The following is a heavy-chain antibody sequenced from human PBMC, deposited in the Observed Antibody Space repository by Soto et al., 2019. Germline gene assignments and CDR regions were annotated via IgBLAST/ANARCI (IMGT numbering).Heavy chain of an antibody. V-gene: IGHV4-39*01. J-gene: IGHJ4*02. Sequence: SETLSLTCTVSGGSISSSSYYWGWIRQPPGKGLEWIGSIYYSGSTYYNPSLKSRVTISVDTSKNQFSLKLSSVTAADTAVYYCARLSYDILTGYSPTFDYWGQGTLVTVSS. CDR1: GGSISSSSYY. D-gene: IGHD3-9*01. CDR3: ARLSYDILTGYSPTFDY. CDR2: IYYSGST.